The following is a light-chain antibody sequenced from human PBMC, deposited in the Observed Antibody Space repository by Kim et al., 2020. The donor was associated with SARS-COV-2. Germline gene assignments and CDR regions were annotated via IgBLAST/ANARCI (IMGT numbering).Light chain of an antibody. CDR3: QQDYNLPWT. V-gene: IGKV3D-7*01. CDR1: QSVSSNY. J-gene: IGKJ1*01. CDR2: GAS. Sequence: PGERVTLSCRASQSVSSNYLTWYQQKPGQAPRLLIYGASTRATGIPARFSGSGSGTDFTLTISSLQPEDFAVYYCQQDYNLPWTFGQGTKV.